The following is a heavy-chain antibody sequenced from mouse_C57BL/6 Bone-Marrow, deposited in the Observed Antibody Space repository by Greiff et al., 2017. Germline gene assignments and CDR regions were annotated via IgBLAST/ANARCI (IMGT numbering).Heavy chain of an antibody. CDR2: ILPGSGST. Sequence: VQLQQSGAELMKPGASVKLSCKATGYTFTGYWIEWVKQRPGHGLEWIGEILPGSGSTNYNAKFKGKATFTADTSSNTAYMQLSSLTTEDSAIYYCARAYYYGSSYWFAYWGQGTLVTVSA. D-gene: IGHD1-1*01. J-gene: IGHJ3*01. V-gene: IGHV1-9*01. CDR3: ARAYYYGSSYWFAY. CDR1: GYTFTGYW.